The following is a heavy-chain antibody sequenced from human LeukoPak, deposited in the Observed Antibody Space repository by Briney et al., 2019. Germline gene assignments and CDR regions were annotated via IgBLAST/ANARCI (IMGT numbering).Heavy chain of an antibody. D-gene: IGHD6-13*01. J-gene: IGHJ4*02. Sequence: GGSLRLSCAASGFTFSSYSMNWVRQAPGKGLEWISYIGSSSNTIYYADSVKGRSTISRDNAGNLLYLQMNSLRAEDTAVYYCARVYSPGSSWPNRYWGQGTLVTVSS. CDR2: IGSSSNTI. CDR3: ARVYSPGSSWPNRY. V-gene: IGHV3-48*01. CDR1: GFTFSSYS.